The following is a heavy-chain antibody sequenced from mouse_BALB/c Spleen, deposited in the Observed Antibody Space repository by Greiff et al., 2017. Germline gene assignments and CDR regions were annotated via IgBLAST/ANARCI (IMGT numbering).Heavy chain of an antibody. V-gene: IGHV2-9*02. Sequence: VKLVESGPGLVAPSQSLSITCTVSGFSLTSYGVHWVRQPPGKGLEWLGVIWAGGSTNYNSALMSRLSISKDTSKSQVFLKMNSLQTDDTAMYYCARVGYDRFAYWGQGTLVTVSA. CDR2: IWAGGST. D-gene: IGHD2-2*01. CDR3: ARVGYDRFAY. CDR1: GFSLTSYG. J-gene: IGHJ3*01.